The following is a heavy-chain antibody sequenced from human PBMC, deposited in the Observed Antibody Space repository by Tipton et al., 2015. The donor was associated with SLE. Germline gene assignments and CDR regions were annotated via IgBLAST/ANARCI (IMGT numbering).Heavy chain of an antibody. CDR2: IYNSGST. J-gene: IGHJ5*02. Sequence: TLSLTCTVSGASIRSYYWSWIPQPPGKGLEWIGNIYNSGSTNYNPSLKSRVTMSLDTSKNQFSLKLSSVTAADTAVYYCARDSLSGDNWFDPWGQGTLVTVSS. V-gene: IGHV4-59*01. CDR1: GASIRSYY. D-gene: IGHD1-1*01. CDR3: ARDSLSGDNWFDP.